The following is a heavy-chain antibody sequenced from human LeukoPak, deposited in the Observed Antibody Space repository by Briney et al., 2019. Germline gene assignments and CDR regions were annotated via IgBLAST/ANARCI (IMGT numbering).Heavy chain of an antibody. Sequence: RSGGSLRLSCAASGFTFTTHWFHWVRQAPGKGLVWVSRINTDGTTTNYADSAKGRFTISRDSTKSTLYLQMNSLRAEDTAVYYCVRSFSGPADYWGQGTQVTVSS. J-gene: IGHJ4*02. CDR2: INTDGTTT. D-gene: IGHD3-10*01. V-gene: IGHV3-74*01. CDR1: GFTFTTHW. CDR3: VRSFSGPADY.